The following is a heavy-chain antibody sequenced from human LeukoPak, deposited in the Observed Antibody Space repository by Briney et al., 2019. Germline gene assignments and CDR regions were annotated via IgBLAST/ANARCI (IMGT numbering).Heavy chain of an antibody. CDR3: ARHFSAAAGLDY. CDR1: GDSISTSNSY. V-gene: IGHV4-39*01. CDR2: IYYSGNT. J-gene: IGHJ4*02. D-gene: IGHD6-13*01. Sequence: SETLSLTCTVSGDSISTSNSYWGWIRQPPGKGLEWIGSIYYSGNTYYNASLKSRVTISVDTSKNQFSLKLSSVSAADTAVYYCARHFSAAAGLDYWGQGTLVTVSS.